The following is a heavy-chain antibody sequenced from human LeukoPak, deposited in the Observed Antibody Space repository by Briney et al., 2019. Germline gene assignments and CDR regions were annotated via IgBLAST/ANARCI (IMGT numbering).Heavy chain of an antibody. CDR1: GYTFTSYY. J-gene: IGHJ4*02. Sequence: ASVKVSCKASGYTFTSYYMHWVRQAPGQGLEWMGIINPSGGSTTYAQKFQGRATMTRDMSTSTVYMEVSSLRSEDTAVYYCARSVGATVTNRYYFDDWGQGTLVTVSS. V-gene: IGHV1-46*01. D-gene: IGHD4-17*01. CDR3: ARSVGATVTNRYYFDD. CDR2: INPSGGST.